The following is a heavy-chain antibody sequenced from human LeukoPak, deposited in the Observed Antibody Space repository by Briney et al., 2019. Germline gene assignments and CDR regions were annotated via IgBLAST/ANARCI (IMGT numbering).Heavy chain of an antibody. Sequence: GGSLRLSCAASGFTFRNYWMSWVRQVPGTGLEWVANIKQDGSDRNYVTSVRGRFTISRDNAESSLYLQMNSLRAEDTAVYYCARYSGSYEVNYYCYYGMDVWGQGTTVTVSS. CDR2: IKQDGSDR. D-gene: IGHD1-26*01. CDR1: GFTFRNYW. V-gene: IGHV3-7*03. J-gene: IGHJ6*02. CDR3: ARYSGSYEVNYYCYYGMDV.